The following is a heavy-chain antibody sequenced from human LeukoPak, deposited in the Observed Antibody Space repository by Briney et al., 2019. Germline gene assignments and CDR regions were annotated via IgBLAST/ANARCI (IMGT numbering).Heavy chain of an antibody. CDR3: AKDSGYYFDY. J-gene: IGHJ4*02. D-gene: IGHD1-14*01. CDR2: ISWNSGSI. CDR1: GFTFDAYA. V-gene: IGHV3-9*01. Sequence: GGSLRLSCAASGFTFDAYAVHWVRQAPGKGLEWVSGISWNSGSIGYADSVKGRFTISRDNAKNSLYLQMNSLRTEDTALYYCAKDSGYYFDYWGQGTLVTVSS.